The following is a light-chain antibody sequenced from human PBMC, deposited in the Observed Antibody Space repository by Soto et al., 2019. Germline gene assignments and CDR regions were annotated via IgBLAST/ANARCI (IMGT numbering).Light chain of an antibody. J-gene: IGKJ4*01. Sequence: DIPMTQSPSTLSASLVDIVTIPFRASQGISSYLAWYQQKPGKAPKLLIYLASTLQSGVPSSFIGSGSGTDFSLTISSLQPEDVATYYCQYLNSFPLSFGGGTKV. CDR2: LAS. CDR1: QGISSY. V-gene: IGKV1-9*01. CDR3: QYLNSFPLS.